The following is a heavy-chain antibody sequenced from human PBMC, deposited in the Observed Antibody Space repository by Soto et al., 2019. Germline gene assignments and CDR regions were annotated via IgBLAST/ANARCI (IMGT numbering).Heavy chain of an antibody. D-gene: IGHD3-3*01. CDR1: GYTFSRHG. Sequence: QVQLVESGGGVVQPGRSLRLSCAASGYTFSRHGMHWVRQAPGKGLEWVAVVWFDDSNKLYADSVKGRFTASKDNSRNTVFLEMNSLRADDTAVYYCARFFGQMMTADSWGQGTLVTVSS. CDR3: ARFFGQMMTADS. V-gene: IGHV3-33*01. CDR2: VWFDDSNK. J-gene: IGHJ4*02.